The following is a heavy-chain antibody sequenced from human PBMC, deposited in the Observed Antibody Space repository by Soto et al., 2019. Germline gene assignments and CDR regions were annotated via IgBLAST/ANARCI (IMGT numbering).Heavy chain of an antibody. CDR2: IYYSGST. CDR1: GGSISSYY. D-gene: IGHD5-12*01. J-gene: IGHJ1*01. V-gene: IGHV4-59*08. CDR3: ARQYSGYQSYAID. Sequence: PSETLSLTCTVSGGSISSYYWSWIRQPPGKGLEWIGYIYYSGSTNYNPSLKSRVTISVDTSKNQFSLKLSSVTAADTAVYYCARQYSGYQSYAIDWGQGTPVTVSS.